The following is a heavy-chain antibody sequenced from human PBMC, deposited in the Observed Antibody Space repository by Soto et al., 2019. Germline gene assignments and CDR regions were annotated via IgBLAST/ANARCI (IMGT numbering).Heavy chain of an antibody. J-gene: IGHJ2*01. V-gene: IGHV1-69*06. CDR1: GGTFSSYA. CDR2: IIPIFGTA. Sequence: GASVKVSCKASGGTFSSYAISWVRQAPGQGLEWMGGIIPIFGTANYAQKFQGRVTITADKSTSTAYMELSSLRSEDTAVYYCARRAPDGYPHSWAWYFDLWGRGTLVTVSS. CDR3: ARRAPDGYPHSWAWYFDL. D-gene: IGHD5-12*01.